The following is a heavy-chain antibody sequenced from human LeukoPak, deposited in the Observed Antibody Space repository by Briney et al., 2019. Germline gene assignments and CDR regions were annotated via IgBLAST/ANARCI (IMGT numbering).Heavy chain of an antibody. CDR1: GYRFSDYW. CDR3: ARRGGWTIDY. D-gene: IGHD6-19*01. J-gene: IGHJ4*02. Sequence: GESLKISCQASGYRFSDYWIGWVRQMPGKGLEWMGIIYPGDSDTRYSPSFQGQVTISADKSISTAYLQWSSLKASDTAMYYCARRGGWTIDYWGQGTLVTVSS. CDR2: IYPGDSDT. V-gene: IGHV5-51*01.